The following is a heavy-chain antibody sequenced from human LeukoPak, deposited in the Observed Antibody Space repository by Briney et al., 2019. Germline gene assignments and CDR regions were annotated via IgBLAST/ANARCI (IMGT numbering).Heavy chain of an antibody. D-gene: IGHD3-3*01. J-gene: IGHJ6*02. Sequence: AASVKVSCKASGYTFTGYYMHWVRQAPGQGLEWMGWINPNSGGTNYAQKFQGRVTMTRDTSISTAYMELSRLRSEDTAVYYCARGVVRRITIFGVVQSYYYYGMDVWGQGTTVTVSS. CDR2: INPNSGGT. CDR1: GYTFTGYY. CDR3: ARGVVRRITIFGVVQSYYYYGMDV. V-gene: IGHV1-2*02.